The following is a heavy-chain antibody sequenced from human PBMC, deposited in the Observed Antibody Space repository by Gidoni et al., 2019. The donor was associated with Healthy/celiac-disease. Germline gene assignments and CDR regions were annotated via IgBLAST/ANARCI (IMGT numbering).Heavy chain of an antibody. CDR2: IDWDDDK. D-gene: IGHD1-26*01. Sequence: QVTLRESGPALVKPTQTLTLTCTFSGFSLSTRGMCVSWIRQPPGKALEWLALIDWDDDKYYTTSLKTRLTISKDTSKNQVVLTMTNMDPVDTATYYCARIRYQSGSHIYYFDYWGQGTLVTVSS. J-gene: IGHJ4*02. CDR3: ARIRYQSGSHIYYFDY. CDR1: GFSLSTRGMC. V-gene: IGHV2-70*01.